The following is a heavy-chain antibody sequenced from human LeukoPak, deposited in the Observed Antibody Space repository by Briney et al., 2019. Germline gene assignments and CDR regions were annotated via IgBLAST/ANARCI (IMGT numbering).Heavy chain of an antibody. CDR1: GFTATDNY. Sequence: GGSLRLSCAVSGFTATDNYMSWVRQAPGKGLQWVSVVYPDGRTYYADSVKGRFTISRDNSRNTLLLQLNSLRADGTAVYYCARTNPVYGDYDYWGQGTLVTVSS. CDR3: ARTNPVYGDYDY. D-gene: IGHD4-17*01. V-gene: IGHV3-53*01. J-gene: IGHJ4*02. CDR2: VYPDGRT.